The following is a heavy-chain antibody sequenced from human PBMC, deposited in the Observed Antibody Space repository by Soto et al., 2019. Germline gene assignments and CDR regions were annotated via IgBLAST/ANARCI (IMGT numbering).Heavy chain of an antibody. CDR1: GDSVSSNSAA. D-gene: IGHD6-13*01. CDR2: TYYRSKWYN. J-gene: IGHJ5*02. CDR3: ARDSPTYSSRNGSDP. V-gene: IGHV6-1*01. Sequence: QALSLTFAISGDSVSSNSAAWNLIRHSPSRGLEWLGRTYYRSKWYNDYAVSVKSRITINPDTSKNQFSLQLNSVTPEDTAVYYCARDSPTYSSRNGSDPWGQGTLVTVSS.